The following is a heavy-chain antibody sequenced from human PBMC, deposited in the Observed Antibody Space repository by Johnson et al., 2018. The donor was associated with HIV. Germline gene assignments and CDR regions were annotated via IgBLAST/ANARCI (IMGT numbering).Heavy chain of an antibody. D-gene: IGHD2-15*01. J-gene: IGHJ3*02. CDR3: ARERVLGRGGHDAFDI. V-gene: IGHV3-64*01. CDR1: GFTFSNYA. CDR2: ISSNGGKN. Sequence: VQLVESGGGLVQPGGSLRLSCAASGFTFSNYAMHWVRQAPGKGLECVSAISSNGGKNYYENSVRGRFTISRDNSKNTLYLQMSRLRAEEKAVYYCARERVLGRGGHDAFDIWGQGTMVTVSS.